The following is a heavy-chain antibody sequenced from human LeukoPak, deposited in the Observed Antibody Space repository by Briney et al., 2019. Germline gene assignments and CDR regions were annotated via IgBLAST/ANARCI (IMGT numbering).Heavy chain of an antibody. J-gene: IGHJ4*02. CDR1: GFTFSSYA. CDR3: AISSSARGGFDY. Sequence: GGSLRLSCAASGFTFSSYAMSWVRQAPGKGLEWVANIKPDGSEKYYVDSVMGRFTISRDNAENSLYLQMNSLRVEDTAVYYCAISSSARGGFDYWGQGTLVTVSS. V-gene: IGHV3-7*03. CDR2: IKPDGSEK. D-gene: IGHD6-19*01.